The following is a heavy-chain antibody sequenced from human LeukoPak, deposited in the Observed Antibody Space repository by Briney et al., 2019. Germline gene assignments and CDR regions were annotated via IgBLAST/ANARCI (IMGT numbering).Heavy chain of an antibody. Sequence: GASVKVSCKASGYTFTSYGISWVRQAPGQGLEWMGWISAYNGNTNYAQKLQGRVTMTIDTSTSTAYMELRSLRSDDTAVYYCARPYYDSSAPPYDYWGQGTLVTVSS. CDR2: ISAYNGNT. J-gene: IGHJ4*02. CDR3: ARPYYDSSAPPYDY. CDR1: GYTFTSYG. V-gene: IGHV1-18*01. D-gene: IGHD3-22*01.